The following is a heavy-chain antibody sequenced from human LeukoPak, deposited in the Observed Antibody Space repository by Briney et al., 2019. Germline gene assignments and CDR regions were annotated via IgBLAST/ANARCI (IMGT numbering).Heavy chain of an antibody. Sequence: GGSLRLSCAASGFTFNNYNMNWVRQAPGKGLEWVSSISSSSSYIYYADSVKGRFTISRDNAKNSLYLQMNSLRAEDTAVYYCARDSLIAYCGGDCSGYFDYWGQGTLVTVSS. CDR1: GFTFNNYN. V-gene: IGHV3-21*01. CDR2: ISSSSSYI. D-gene: IGHD2-21*02. CDR3: ARDSLIAYCGGDCSGYFDY. J-gene: IGHJ4*02.